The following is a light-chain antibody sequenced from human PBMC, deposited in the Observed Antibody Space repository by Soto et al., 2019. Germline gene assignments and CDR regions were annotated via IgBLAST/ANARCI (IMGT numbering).Light chain of an antibody. V-gene: IGKV2-30*01. CDR2: RVS. CDR1: KSLVYSDGNTH. Sequence: DVVLTQSPLSLPVNFGQPASISCRSSKSLVYSDGNTHLSWFHQRPGQSPRRLIYRVSSRDFGVQDRFSGSGSGTDFTLEISRVEAEDVGIYFCTQGTHWPRTFGQGTKVEVK. CDR3: TQGTHWPRT. J-gene: IGKJ1*01.